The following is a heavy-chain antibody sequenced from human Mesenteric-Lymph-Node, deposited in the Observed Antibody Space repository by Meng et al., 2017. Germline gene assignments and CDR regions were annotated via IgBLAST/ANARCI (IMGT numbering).Heavy chain of an antibody. CDR3: ARKQQLVLDYGMDV. D-gene: IGHD6-13*01. Sequence: GGSLRLSCAASGFTFSSYSMNWVRQAPGKGLEWVSSISSSSSYIYYADSVKGRFTISRDNAKNSLYLQMNSLRAEDTAVYYCARKQQLVLDYGMDVWGQGTTVTVSS. CDR2: ISSSSSYI. CDR1: GFTFSSYS. J-gene: IGHJ6*02. V-gene: IGHV3-21*01.